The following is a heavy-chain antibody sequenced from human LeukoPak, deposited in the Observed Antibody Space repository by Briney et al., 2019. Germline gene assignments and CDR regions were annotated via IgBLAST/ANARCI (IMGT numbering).Heavy chain of an antibody. Sequence: GGSLRLSCAASGFTFSSYSMNWVRQAPGKGLEWVSSISSSSSYIYYADSVKGRFVISRDNAKNSLYLQMNSLRAEDTAVYYCARDGSGTVDAFDIWGQGTMVTVSS. D-gene: IGHD3-10*01. CDR1: GFTFSSYS. CDR2: ISSSSSYI. J-gene: IGHJ3*02. V-gene: IGHV3-21*01. CDR3: ARDGSGTVDAFDI.